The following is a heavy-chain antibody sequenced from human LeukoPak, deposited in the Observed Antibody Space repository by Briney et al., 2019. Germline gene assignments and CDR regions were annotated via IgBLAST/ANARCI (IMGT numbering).Heavy chain of an antibody. J-gene: IGHJ3*02. CDR3: AREKDAFDI. Sequence: ASVKVSCKASGYTFTSYGISWVRRAPGQGLEWMGWISAYNGNTNYAQKLQGRVTITADESTSTAYMELSSLRSEDTAVYYCAREKDAFDIWGQGTMVTVSS. V-gene: IGHV1-18*01. CDR1: GYTFTSYG. CDR2: ISAYNGNT.